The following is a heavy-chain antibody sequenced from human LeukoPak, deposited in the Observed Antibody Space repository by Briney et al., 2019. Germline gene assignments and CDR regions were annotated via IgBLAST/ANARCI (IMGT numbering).Heavy chain of an antibody. D-gene: IGHD6-19*01. CDR2: IKYDGSED. CDR3: ARDYSSGWDDCLDI. J-gene: IGHJ3*02. CDR1: GFSFSRYY. V-gene: IGHV3-7*01. Sequence: PGGSLRLSCAASGFSFSRYYMSWVRHAPGKGLEWVASIKYDGSEDYFVGSVRGRFTISRDNARNSLYLQLNSVRGEDTAVYYCARDYSSGWDDCLDIWGQGTTVAVSS.